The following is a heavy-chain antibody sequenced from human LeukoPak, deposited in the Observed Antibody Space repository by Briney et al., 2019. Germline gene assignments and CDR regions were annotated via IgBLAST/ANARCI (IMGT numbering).Heavy chain of an antibody. J-gene: IGHJ4*02. CDR1: GGSFSSYS. D-gene: IGHD3-10*01. CDR2: ISNSGTT. Sequence: AETLTLTCTASGGSFSSYSRSWIRQPPGKGLEWIGYISNSGTTNYTASVRGRFTISRDTSKTQFYLRMSSMTAADTAVYYCARQGSWDSGQYYFDYWGQGTLVTVSS. V-gene: IGHV4-59*08. CDR3: ARQGSWDSGQYYFDY.